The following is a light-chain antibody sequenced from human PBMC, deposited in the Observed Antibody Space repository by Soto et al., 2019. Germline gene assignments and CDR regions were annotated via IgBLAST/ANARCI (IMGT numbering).Light chain of an antibody. CDR3: QQYGSSGT. J-gene: IGKJ1*01. CDR2: GAS. Sequence: THSLAALSVYLGERATLSGRASQSVRSNLAWYQQKPGQAPRLLIYGASNRATGIPDRFSGSGSGTDFTLTISRLEPEDFAVYYCQQYGSSGTFGQGTKVDI. CDR1: QSVRSN. V-gene: IGKV3-20*01.